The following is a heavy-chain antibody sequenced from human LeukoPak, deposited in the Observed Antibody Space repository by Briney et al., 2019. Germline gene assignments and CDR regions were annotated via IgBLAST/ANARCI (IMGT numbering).Heavy chain of an antibody. V-gene: IGHV3-30-3*01. CDR2: ISYDGSNK. D-gene: IGHD1-26*01. Sequence: PGGSLRLSCAASGFTFSSYAMHWVRQAPGKGLEWVAVISYDGSNKYYADSVKGRFTISRDNSKNTLYLQMNSLRAEDTAVYYCARGGATTKDAGFDYWGQGTLVTVSS. J-gene: IGHJ4*02. CDR1: GFTFSSYA. CDR3: ARGGATTKDAGFDY.